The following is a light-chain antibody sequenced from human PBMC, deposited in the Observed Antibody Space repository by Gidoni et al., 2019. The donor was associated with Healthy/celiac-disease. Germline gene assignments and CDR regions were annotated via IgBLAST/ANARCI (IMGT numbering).Light chain of an antibody. CDR2: KDS. J-gene: IGLJ3*02. V-gene: IGLV3-25*03. CDR1: ALPKQY. Sequence: SYELTQPPSVSVSPGQTARITCSGDALPKQYAYWYQQKPGQAPVLVIYKDSERPSGIPERFSGSSSGTTVTLTISGVQAEDEADYYCQSADSSGTYPVVGGGTKLT. CDR3: QSADSSGTYPV.